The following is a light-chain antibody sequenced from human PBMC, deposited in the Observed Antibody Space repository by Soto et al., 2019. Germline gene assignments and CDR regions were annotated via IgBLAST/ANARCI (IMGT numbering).Light chain of an antibody. Sequence: DIVMTQSPDFLAVSLGERATIKCRSSQSVLHRSNGNSYVAWYQQKPGQPPKLLIYWSSTRESGVPDRLSGSGSGTDFTLTFNSLQAEDAPVYYCQQYQSIPFTFGPGTKVHI. V-gene: IGKV4-1*01. J-gene: IGKJ3*01. CDR2: WSS. CDR1: QSVLHRSNGNSY. CDR3: QQYQSIPFT.